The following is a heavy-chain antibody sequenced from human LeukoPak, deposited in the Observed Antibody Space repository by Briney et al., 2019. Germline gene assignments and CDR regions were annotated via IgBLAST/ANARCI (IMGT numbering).Heavy chain of an antibody. J-gene: IGHJ4*02. CDR1: GFTFSSYW. Sequence: PGGSLRLSCAASGFTFSSYWMSWARQAPGKGLEWVANIKQDGSEKYYVDSVKGRFTISRDNAKNSLYLQMNSLRAEDTAVYYCARAPVAGYFDYWGQGTLVTVSS. V-gene: IGHV3-7*01. CDR3: ARAPVAGYFDY. D-gene: IGHD6-19*01. CDR2: IKQDGSEK.